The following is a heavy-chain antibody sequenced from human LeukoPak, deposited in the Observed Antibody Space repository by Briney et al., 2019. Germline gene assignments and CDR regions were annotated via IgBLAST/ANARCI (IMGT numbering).Heavy chain of an antibody. V-gene: IGHV4-39*07. D-gene: IGHD4/OR15-4a*01. CDR1: GGSISSSSYY. CDR3: CLVLMPFDK. CDR2: IYYSGST. Sequence: PSETLSLTCTVSGGSISSSSYYWGWIRQPPGKGLEWIGSIYYSGSTYYNPSLKSRVTISLDSSRNQVSLKRNSVTAADTGVFLCCLVLMPFDKWGQGSLVTVSS. J-gene: IGHJ4*02.